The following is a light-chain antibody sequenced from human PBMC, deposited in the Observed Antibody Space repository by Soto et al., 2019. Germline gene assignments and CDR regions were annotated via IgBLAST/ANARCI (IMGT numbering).Light chain of an antibody. CDR1: SSDVGGYNY. J-gene: IGLJ2*01. Sequence: QSVLTQPASVSGSPGQSITISCTGTSSDVGGYNYVSWYQHYPGKAPKLMIYEVSNRPSGVSNRFSGSKSGNTASLTISGPQADDEAYYSCSSYTDSSTVVFGGGTKVTVL. V-gene: IGLV2-14*01. CDR3: SSYTDSSTVV. CDR2: EVS.